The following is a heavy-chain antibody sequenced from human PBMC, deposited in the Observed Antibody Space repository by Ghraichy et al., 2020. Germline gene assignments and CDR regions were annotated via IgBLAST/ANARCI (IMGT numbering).Heavy chain of an antibody. CDR2: IYPGDSDT. CDR1: GYSFTSYW. V-gene: IGHV5-51*01. J-gene: IGHJ3*02. D-gene: IGHD6-19*01. CDR3: ASSVKQWLVRGSGENDAFDI. Sequence: GESLNISCKGSGYSFTSYWIGWVRQMPGKGLEWMGIIYPGDSDTRYSPSFQGQVTISADKSISTAYLQWSSLKASDTAMYYCASSVKQWLVRGSGENDAFDIWGQGTIVTVSS.